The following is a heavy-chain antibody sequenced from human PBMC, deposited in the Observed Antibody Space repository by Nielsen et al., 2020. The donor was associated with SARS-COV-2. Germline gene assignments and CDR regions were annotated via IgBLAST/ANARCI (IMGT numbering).Heavy chain of an antibody. Sequence: ASVKVSCKASGYTFTKYGISWVRQAPGQGLEWMGWISGNSDSAKYVKKFLGRVIMTIDTSTSTAYLEVRSLRSDDTAVYYCASSAPPSGFNWFDPWGQGTLVTVSS. J-gene: IGHJ5*02. D-gene: IGHD3-22*01. CDR1: GYTFTKYG. CDR3: ASSAPPSGFNWFDP. V-gene: IGHV1-18*04. CDR2: ISGNSDSA.